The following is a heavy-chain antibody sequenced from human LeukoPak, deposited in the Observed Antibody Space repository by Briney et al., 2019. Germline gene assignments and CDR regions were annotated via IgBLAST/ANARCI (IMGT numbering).Heavy chain of an antibody. D-gene: IGHD6-19*01. Sequence: PSETLSLTCTVSGGSISSYYWGWIRQPPGKGLEWIGYIYYSGSTNYNPSLKSRVTISVDTSKNQFSLKLSSVTAADTAVYYCARHSQWPGVYNWFDPWGQGTLVTVSS. CDR2: IYYSGST. J-gene: IGHJ5*02. CDR3: ARHSQWPGVYNWFDP. CDR1: GGSISSYY. V-gene: IGHV4-59*08.